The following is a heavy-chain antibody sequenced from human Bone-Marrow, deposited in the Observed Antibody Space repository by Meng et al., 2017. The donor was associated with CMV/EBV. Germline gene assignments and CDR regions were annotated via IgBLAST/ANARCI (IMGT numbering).Heavy chain of an antibody. CDR3: ARGGSGWYGGWFDP. CDR1: GGSIGSSSYY. V-gene: IGHV4-39*07. D-gene: IGHD6-19*01. J-gene: IGHJ5*02. Sequence: SETLSLTCTVSGGSIGSSSYYWGWIRQPPGKGLEWIGSIYYSGSTYYNPSLKSRVTISVDTSKNQFSLKLSSVTAADTAVYYCARGGSGWYGGWFDPWGQGTLVTVSS. CDR2: IYYSGST.